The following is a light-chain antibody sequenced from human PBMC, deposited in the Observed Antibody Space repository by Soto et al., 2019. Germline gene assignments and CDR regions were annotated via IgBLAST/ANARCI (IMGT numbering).Light chain of an antibody. J-gene: IGKJ1*01. CDR1: QSVDIN. CDR2: GAS. CDR3: QQYRGWPRT. V-gene: IGKV3-15*01. Sequence: EIVLTQSPATLSVSPGERVTLSCGASQSVDINLAWYQQKPGQAPRLLIYGASTRATDMSGTFSGRGSGTEFTLTINNLRPEDFAVYYCQQYRGWPRTFGQGTKVEIK.